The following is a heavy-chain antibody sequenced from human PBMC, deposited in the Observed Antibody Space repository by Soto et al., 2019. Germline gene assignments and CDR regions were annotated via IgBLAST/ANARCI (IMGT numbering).Heavy chain of an antibody. CDR2: IKSETDGGTT. CDR1: GFPFNNAW. D-gene: IGHD3-16*02. Sequence: EVQLVESGGGVVKPGGSLRLSCAASGFPFNNAWMSWVRQAPGGGLEWVARIKSETDGGTTDYAATVEGRFTISRDDSSNTLDLQMNSLKTEDTAVYYCTTYDYSWGNHRYRWAYWGQGALVTVSS. J-gene: IGHJ4*02. V-gene: IGHV3-15*01. CDR3: TTYDYSWGNHRYRWAY.